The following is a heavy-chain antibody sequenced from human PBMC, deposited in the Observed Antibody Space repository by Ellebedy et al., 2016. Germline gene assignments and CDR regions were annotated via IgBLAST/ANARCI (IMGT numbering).Heavy chain of an antibody. Sequence: GESLKISXAASGFTFSSYAMSWVRQAPGKGLEWVSAISGSGGSTYYADSVKGRFTISRDNSKNTLYLQMNSLRAEDTAVYYCAKDRGGPPLTPVLRYFEPIGYFDLWGRGTLVTVSS. D-gene: IGHD3-9*01. CDR1: GFTFSSYA. CDR3: AKDRGGPPLTPVLRYFEPIGYFDL. J-gene: IGHJ2*01. CDR2: ISGSGGST. V-gene: IGHV3-23*01.